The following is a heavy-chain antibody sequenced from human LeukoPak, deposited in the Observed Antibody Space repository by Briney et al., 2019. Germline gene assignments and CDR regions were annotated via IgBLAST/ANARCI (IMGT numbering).Heavy chain of an antibody. CDR1: GFTVSSNY. CDR2: IYSGGST. CDR3: ARVATSYNYYGMDV. Sequence: GGSLRLSCAASGFTVSSNYMSWVRQAPGKGLEWVSVIYSGGSTYYADSVKGRFTISGDNSKNTLYLQMNSLRAEDTAVYYCARVATSYNYYGMDVWGQGTTVTVSS. V-gene: IGHV3-66*01. D-gene: IGHD5-12*01. J-gene: IGHJ6*02.